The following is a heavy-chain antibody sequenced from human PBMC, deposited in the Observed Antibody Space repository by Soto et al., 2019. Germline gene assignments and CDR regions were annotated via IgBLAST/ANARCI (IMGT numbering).Heavy chain of an antibody. Sequence: ASVKVSCKASGYTFTGYYMHWVRQAPGQGLEWMGWINPNSGGTNYAQKFQGWVTMTRDTSISTAYMELSRLRSDDTAVFYCARGTTGPDIGYGMDVWGQGTTVTVSS. J-gene: IGHJ6*02. CDR3: ARGTTGPDIGYGMDV. CDR1: GYTFTGYY. V-gene: IGHV1-2*04. D-gene: IGHD5-12*01. CDR2: INPNSGGT.